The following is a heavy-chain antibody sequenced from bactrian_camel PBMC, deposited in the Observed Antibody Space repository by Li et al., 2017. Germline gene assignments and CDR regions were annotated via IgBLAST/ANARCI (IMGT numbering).Heavy chain of an antibody. J-gene: IGHJ4*01. V-gene: IGHV3S26*01. CDR2: IDHFGGT. Sequence: VQLVESGGGSAQTGGSLRLSCVATEYTVSSGCAGWIRQPPGKAREGVAVIDHFGGTSYADSVKDRFTISRDNAKNTLYLQMNSLKPEDTAMYYCAASDWARYCSGGPRSYEYKHWGHGTQVTVS. CDR1: EYTVSSGC. CDR3: AASDWARYCSGGPRSYEYKH. D-gene: IGHD2*01.